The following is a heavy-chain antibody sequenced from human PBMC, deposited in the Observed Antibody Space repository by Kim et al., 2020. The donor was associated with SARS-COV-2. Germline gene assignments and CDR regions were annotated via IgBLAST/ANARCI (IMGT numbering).Heavy chain of an antibody. CDR1: GFTFSTNG. CDR2: ISGSGGTT. Sequence: GGSLRLSCAASGFTFSTNGMSWVRQAPGKGLEWVSVISGSGGTTYYADSVKGRFTISRDNSKNTLHLQMSSLRAEDTAVYYCAKMLCSGGACRPLEYWGQGTLVTVSS. CDR3: AKMLCSGGACRPLEY. D-gene: IGHD2-15*01. V-gene: IGHV3-23*01. J-gene: IGHJ4*02.